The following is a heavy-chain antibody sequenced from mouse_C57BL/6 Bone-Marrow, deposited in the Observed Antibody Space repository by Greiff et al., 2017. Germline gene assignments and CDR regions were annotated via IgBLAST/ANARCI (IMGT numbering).Heavy chain of an antibody. CDR1: GYAFSSSW. V-gene: IGHV1-82*01. CDR3: ARELRPYFDD. J-gene: IGHJ2*01. CDR2: IYPGDGDT. D-gene: IGHD3-2*02. Sequence: VMLVESGPELVKPGASVKISCKASGYAFSSSWMNWVKQRPGKGLEWIGRIYPGDGDTNYNGKFRGKATLTADKSSSTAYMQLSSLTSEDSAVYFCARELRPYFDDWGQGTTLTVSS.